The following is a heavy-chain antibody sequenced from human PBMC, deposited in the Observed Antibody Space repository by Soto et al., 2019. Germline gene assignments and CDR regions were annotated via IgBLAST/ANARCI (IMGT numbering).Heavy chain of an antibody. CDR2: ISGFNGNT. D-gene: IGHD6-13*01. CDR1: GYTFTSYG. V-gene: IGHV1-18*01. CDR3: ARGGSSWSAEYYEH. Sequence: ASVKVSCKASGYTFTSYGISCVRQAPGQGPEWMGWISGFNGNTNYAQKVQGRVTLTTDTSATTAYMELRGLRSDDTAVYYCARGGSSWSAEYYEHWGQGTLVTVSS. J-gene: IGHJ1*01.